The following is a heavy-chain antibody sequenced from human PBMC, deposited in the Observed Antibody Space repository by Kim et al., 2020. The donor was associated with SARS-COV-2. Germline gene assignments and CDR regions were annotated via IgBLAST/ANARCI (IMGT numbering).Heavy chain of an antibody. CDR3: ARRRYASGKNDP. V-gene: IGHV4-39*01. Sequence: SETLSLTCTVSGGSISSSSYYWGWIRQPPGKGLEWIGNIDYSGSTNYNPSLKSRVTISVDTSKNQFSLKLSSVTAADTAVFYCARRRYASGKNDPWGQGTLVTVSS. CDR2: IDYSGST. D-gene: IGHD3-10*01. J-gene: IGHJ5*02. CDR1: GGSISSSSYY.